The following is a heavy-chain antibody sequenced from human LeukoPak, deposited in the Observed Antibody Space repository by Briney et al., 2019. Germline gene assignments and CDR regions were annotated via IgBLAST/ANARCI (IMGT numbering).Heavy chain of an antibody. D-gene: IGHD1-14*01. Sequence: GGSLRLSCAASGFTFNNYAMNWVRKSPGKGLEWVSVISGSGGTTYYADSVKGRITISRDSSKNTLYLQMNSLRAEDTAVYYCAKVSGGGLYYDGMDVWGQGTTVTVSS. V-gene: IGHV3-23*01. CDR2: ISGSGGTT. J-gene: IGHJ6*02. CDR3: AKVSGGGLYYDGMDV. CDR1: GFTFNNYA.